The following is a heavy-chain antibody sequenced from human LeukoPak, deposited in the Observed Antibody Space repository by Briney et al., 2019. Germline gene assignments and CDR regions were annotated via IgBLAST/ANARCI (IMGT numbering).Heavy chain of an antibody. CDR1: GASISSGSYY. CDR2: IYHSGST. CDR3: ASTRVYDFWSGYLYYFDY. J-gene: IGHJ4*02. V-gene: IGHV4-39*07. Sequence: PSETLSLTCAVSGASISSGSYYWSWIRQPPGKGLEWIGSIYHSGSTYYNPSLKSRVTISVDTSKNQFSLKLSSVTAADTAVYYCASTRVYDFWSGYLYYFDYWGQGTLVTVSS. D-gene: IGHD3-3*01.